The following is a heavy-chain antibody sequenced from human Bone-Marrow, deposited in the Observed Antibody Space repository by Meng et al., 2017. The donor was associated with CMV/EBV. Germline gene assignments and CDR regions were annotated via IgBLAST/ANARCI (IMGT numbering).Heavy chain of an antibody. D-gene: IGHD5-18*01. J-gene: IGHJ4*02. Sequence: ESLRLSCTVSGYSISSGYYWGWIRQPPGKGLEWIGSIYHSGSTYYNPSLKSRVTISVDTSKNQFSLKLSSVTAADTAVYYCARDGRAAMVPWLRYWGQGTLVTVSS. CDR2: IYHSGST. CDR3: ARDGRAAMVPWLRY. CDR1: GYSISSGYY. V-gene: IGHV4-38-2*02.